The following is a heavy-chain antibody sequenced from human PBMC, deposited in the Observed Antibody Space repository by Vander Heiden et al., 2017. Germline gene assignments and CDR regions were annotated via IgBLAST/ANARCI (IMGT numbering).Heavy chain of an antibody. CDR2: ISYDGSNK. D-gene: IGHD6-19*01. J-gene: IGHJ6*02. CDR1: AFTFSSYA. V-gene: IGHV3-30-3*01. Sequence: QVQLVESGGGVVQPGRSLRLSCAASAFTFSSYAMHWVRQAPGKGLEWVAVISYDGSNKYYADSVKGRFTISRDNSKNTLYLKMNSMRAEETAVYYCARDSMARAVANYGMDVWGQGTTVTVSS. CDR3: ARDSMARAVANYGMDV.